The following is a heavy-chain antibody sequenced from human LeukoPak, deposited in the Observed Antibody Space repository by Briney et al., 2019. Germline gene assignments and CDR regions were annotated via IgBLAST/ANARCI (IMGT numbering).Heavy chain of an antibody. V-gene: IGHV3-30*02. D-gene: IGHD3-10*01. J-gene: IGHJ4*02. CDR2: IRYDGSNK. Sequence: GGSLRLSCAASGFTFSSYGMHWVRQAPGKGLEWVAFIRYDGSNKYYADSVKGRFTISRDNSKNTLYLQMNSLRAEDTAVYYCANFGWFGEFPVDYWGQGTLVTVSS. CDR3: ANFGWFGEFPVDY. CDR1: GFTFSSYG.